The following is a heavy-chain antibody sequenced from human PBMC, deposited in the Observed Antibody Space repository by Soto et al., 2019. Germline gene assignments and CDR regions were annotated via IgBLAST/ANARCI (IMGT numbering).Heavy chain of an antibody. CDR3: ARAYRVLRHTGYYYYYGFDV. V-gene: IGHV4-34*01. D-gene: IGHD2-15*01. J-gene: IGHJ6*04. CDR2: INHSGST. Sequence: SETLSLTCAVYGGTFSVYYWSLIRQPPGKGLEWIGEINHSGSTNYNPSLKSRVTISVDTSKNQFSLKLSSVTAADTAVYYCARAYRVLRHTGYYYYYGFDVWGKGIPFTLSS. CDR1: GGTFSVYY.